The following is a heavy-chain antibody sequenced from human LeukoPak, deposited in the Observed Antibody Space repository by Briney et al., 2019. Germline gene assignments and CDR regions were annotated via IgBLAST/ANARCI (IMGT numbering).Heavy chain of an antibody. CDR1: GGSFSGYY. J-gene: IGHJ4*02. Sequence: SETLSLTCAVYGGSFSGYYWSWIRQPPGKGLEWIGEINHSGSTNYNPSLKSRVTISVDTSKNQFSLKLSSVTAADTAVYYCARLYYDILTGYYSFFDYWRQGTLVTVSS. D-gene: IGHD3-9*01. CDR3: ARLYYDILTGYYSFFDY. CDR2: INHSGST. V-gene: IGHV4-34*01.